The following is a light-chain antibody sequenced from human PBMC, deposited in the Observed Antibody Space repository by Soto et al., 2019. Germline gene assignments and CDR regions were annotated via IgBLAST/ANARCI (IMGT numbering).Light chain of an antibody. CDR3: QQYSTYSWT. Sequence: IEMTQSPSTLSASVGDLFTITCRSSQSFDRWLAWYQQKPGKAPKLVIYDGSTLESGVPSRFSVSGSGTESTLTITSLQPDDFATYYCQQYSTYSWTFGQGTKVDIK. CDR2: DGS. CDR1: QSFDRW. V-gene: IGKV1-5*01. J-gene: IGKJ1*01.